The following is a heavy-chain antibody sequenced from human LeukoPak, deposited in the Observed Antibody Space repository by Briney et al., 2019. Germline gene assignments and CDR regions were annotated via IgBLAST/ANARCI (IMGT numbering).Heavy chain of an antibody. V-gene: IGHV3-7*01. CDR1: GFTFSNFW. CDR3: ERDVDGNLYY. J-gene: IGHJ4*02. CDR2: MKQDRSAK. Sequence: GGSLTRSCVASGFTFSNFWMAWVRQAPGKGLEWVANMKQDRSAKHYVDSVKGRFTISRDNAKNSLYLQMNSLRAEDTAVYYYERDVDGNLYYWGQGTLVTVSS. D-gene: IGHD1-14*01.